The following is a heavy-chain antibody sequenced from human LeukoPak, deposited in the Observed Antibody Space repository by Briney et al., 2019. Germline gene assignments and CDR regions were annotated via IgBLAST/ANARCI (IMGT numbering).Heavy chain of an antibody. CDR1: GFTFSSYG. D-gene: IGHD3-22*01. CDR2: ISGSGDRT. Sequence: GGSLRLSCAASGFTFSSYGMSWVRQAPGKGLEWVSAISGSGDRTYYADSVKGRFTISRDNSKNTLYLQMNSLRAEDTAVYYCAKDRVVVITTPFDSWGQGTLVTVSS. J-gene: IGHJ4*02. CDR3: AKDRVVVITTPFDS. V-gene: IGHV3-23*01.